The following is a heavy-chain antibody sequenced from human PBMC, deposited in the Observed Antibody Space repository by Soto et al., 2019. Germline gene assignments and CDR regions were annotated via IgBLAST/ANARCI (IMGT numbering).Heavy chain of an antibody. CDR2: ISKNGAIT. Sequence: GGSLRLSCSTSGFTFSGHPMHWVRQAPGQGLEHVAGISKNGAITFYADSVKGRFTISRDDSKNTLFLYMGSLRMEDTAVYYCVKDRGCESSPVPPRFENWGHGTMVT. J-gene: IGHJ3*02. CDR1: GFTFSGHP. CDR3: VKDRGCESSPVPPRFEN. V-gene: IGHV3-64D*06. D-gene: IGHD3-10*01.